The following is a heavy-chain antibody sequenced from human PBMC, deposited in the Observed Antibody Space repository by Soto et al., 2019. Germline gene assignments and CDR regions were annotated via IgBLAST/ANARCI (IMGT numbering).Heavy chain of an antibody. J-gene: IGHJ4*02. CDR3: ARGGVVVVAAPLDD. CDR2: VYYNGVT. Sequence: QVQLQESGPGLVRPSETLSLTCTVSGASVSSGNYYWSWIRQTPGKGLEWIGYVYYNGVTKYNPSLKSRVTISVDTSRNRFSLKLTSVTAADTASYCCARGGVVVVAAPLDDWGQGTLVIVSS. D-gene: IGHD2-15*01. CDR1: GASVSSGNYY. V-gene: IGHV4-61*03.